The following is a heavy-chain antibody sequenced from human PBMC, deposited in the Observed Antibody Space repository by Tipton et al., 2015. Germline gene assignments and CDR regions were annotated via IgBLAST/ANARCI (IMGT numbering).Heavy chain of an antibody. J-gene: IGHJ4*02. V-gene: IGHV3-23*01. CDR1: GFTFSSYV. CDR2: ISDSGGSP. Sequence: GSLRLSCAASGFTFSSYVMAWVCQTPGKGLEWVSVISDSGGSPYYADSVKGRFSISRDNSKNTLYLRMNSLRAEDTAVYYCAKERSYYSFWSGYYQGAFDSWGQGTLVTVSS. CDR3: AKERSYYSFWSGYYQGAFDS. D-gene: IGHD3-3*01.